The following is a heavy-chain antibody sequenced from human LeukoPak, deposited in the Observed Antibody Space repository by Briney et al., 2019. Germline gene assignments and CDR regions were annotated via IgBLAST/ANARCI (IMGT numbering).Heavy chain of an antibody. CDR3: AREEAWVIDN. J-gene: IGHJ4*02. CDR1: GGSVSSYF. Sequence: SETLSLTCTVSGGSVSSYFWSWIRQPPGKGLEWIGYISYTESTNYNPSLKSRVTISLDTSKNQFSLKLSSVTAADTAVYHCAREEAWVIDNWGRGTLVTVSS. V-gene: IGHV4-59*02. CDR2: ISYTEST. D-gene: IGHD4-23*01.